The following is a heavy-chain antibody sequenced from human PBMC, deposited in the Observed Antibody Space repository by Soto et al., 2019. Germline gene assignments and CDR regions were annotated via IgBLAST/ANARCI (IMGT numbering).Heavy chain of an antibody. CDR2: IIPIFGTA. CDR3: ARALHPPQRPRYNWFDP. Sequence: SVKVSCKASGGTFSSYAISWVRQAPGQGLEWMGGIIPIFGTANYAQKFQGRVTITADESTSTAYMELSSLRSEDTAVYYCARALHPPQRPRYNWFDPWGQGTLVTVSS. D-gene: IGHD6-25*01. V-gene: IGHV1-69*13. J-gene: IGHJ5*02. CDR1: GGTFSSYA.